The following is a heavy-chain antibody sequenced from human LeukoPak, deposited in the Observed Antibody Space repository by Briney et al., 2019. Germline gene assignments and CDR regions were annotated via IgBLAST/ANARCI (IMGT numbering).Heavy chain of an antibody. CDR1: GFTFKSYS. D-gene: IGHD1-1*01. Sequence: GGSLRLSCAASGFTFKSYSMNWVRQAPGKGLEWVSSISSSSSYIYYADSVKGRFTISRDNAKNSLYLQMNSLRAEDTAVYYCARDRWLTVTTEPLIDYWGQGTLVTVSS. J-gene: IGHJ4*02. V-gene: IGHV3-21*01. CDR3: ARDRWLTVTTEPLIDY. CDR2: ISSSSSYI.